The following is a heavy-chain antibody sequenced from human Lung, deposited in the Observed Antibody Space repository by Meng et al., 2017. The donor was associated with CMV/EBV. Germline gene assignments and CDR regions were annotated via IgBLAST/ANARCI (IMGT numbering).Heavy chain of an antibody. Sequence: SVXVSXXASGYTFTDYYMHWVRQAPGQGLEWMGWINPNSGGTNYAQKFHDRVTMTRDTSISTAYMELRRLTSDDSAVYYCATLPPVAARYYYNGFDVWGQGXTVTVSS. J-gene: IGHJ6*02. CDR1: GYTFTDYY. CDR3: ATLPPVAARYYYNGFDV. V-gene: IGHV1-2*02. D-gene: IGHD6-19*01. CDR2: INPNSGGT.